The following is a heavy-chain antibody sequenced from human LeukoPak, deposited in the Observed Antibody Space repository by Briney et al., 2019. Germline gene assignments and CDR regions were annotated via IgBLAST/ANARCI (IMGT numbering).Heavy chain of an antibody. CDR2: INHSGST. CDR3: ARGRLVPDV. V-gene: IGHV4-34*01. Sequence: PSETLSLTCAVYGGSFSGYYWSWIRQPPGKGLEWIGEINHSGSTNYNPSLKSRVTISVDTSKNQFSLKLSSVSAADTAVYYCARGRLVPDVWGQGTTVTVSS. CDR1: GGSFSGYY. D-gene: IGHD6-19*01. J-gene: IGHJ6*02.